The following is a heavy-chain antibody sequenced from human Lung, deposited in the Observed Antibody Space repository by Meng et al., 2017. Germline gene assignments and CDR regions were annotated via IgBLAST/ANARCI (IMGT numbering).Heavy chain of an antibody. CDR3: ARDERATQFEY. CDR1: GFSFRRYG. Sequence: QVQLGGSGGGVVQPGKSLGVSCEASGFSFRRYGMHWVRQAPGKGLEWVAVIWNDGSNQYYADSVKGRFSISRDNSKNTLFLQMNSLRAEDTAMYFCARDERATQFEYWGQGTLVTVSS. CDR2: IWNDGSNQ. V-gene: IGHV3-33*01. J-gene: IGHJ4*02.